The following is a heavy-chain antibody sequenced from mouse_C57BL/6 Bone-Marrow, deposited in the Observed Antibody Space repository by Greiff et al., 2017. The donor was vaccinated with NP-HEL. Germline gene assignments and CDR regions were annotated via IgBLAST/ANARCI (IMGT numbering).Heavy chain of an antibody. V-gene: IGHV14-1*01. CDR3: ATGTGLRGYFDY. D-gene: IGHD1-1*01. CDR1: GFNIKDYY. J-gene: IGHJ2*01. Sequence: EVQLQQSGAELVRPGASVKLSCTASGFNIKDYYMHWVKQRPEQGLEWIGRIDPEDGDTEYAPKFQGQATMTADTSSNTAYLQLSSLTSEDTAVYYWATGTGLRGYFDYWGQGTTLTVSS. CDR2: IDPEDGDT.